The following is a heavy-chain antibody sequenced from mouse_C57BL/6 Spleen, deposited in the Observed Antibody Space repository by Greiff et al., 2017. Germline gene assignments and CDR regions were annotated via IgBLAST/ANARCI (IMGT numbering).Heavy chain of an antibody. V-gene: IGHV5-4*01. CDR2: ISAGGSYT. CDR1: GFTFSSYA. D-gene: IGHD2-4*01. J-gene: IGHJ3*01. Sequence: EVQGVESGGGLVKPGGSLKFSCAASGFTFSSYAMSWVRQTPETRLEWVATISAGGSYTYYPDNVKGRFTISRDKAKNNLYLQMSHLKSEDTAMYYCARDEDDYNTLAYRGQGTLDTVSA. CDR3: ARDEDDYNTLAY.